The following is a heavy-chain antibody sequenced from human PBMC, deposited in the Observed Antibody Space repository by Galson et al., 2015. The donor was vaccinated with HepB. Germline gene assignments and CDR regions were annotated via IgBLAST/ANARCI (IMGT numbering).Heavy chain of an antibody. Sequence: SVKASCKASGYTFTSYYMHWVRQAPGQGLEWMGIINPSGGSTSYAQKFQGRVTMTRDTSTSTVYMELSSLRSEDTAVYYCASGIAVAGGAYWGQGTLVTVSS. J-gene: IGHJ4*02. D-gene: IGHD6-19*01. CDR3: ASGIAVAGGAY. V-gene: IGHV1-46*01. CDR1: GYTFTSYY. CDR2: INPSGGST.